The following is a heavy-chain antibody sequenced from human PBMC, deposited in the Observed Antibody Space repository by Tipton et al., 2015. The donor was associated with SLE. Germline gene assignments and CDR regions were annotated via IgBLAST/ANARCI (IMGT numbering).Heavy chain of an antibody. Sequence: SLRLSCAASGFTFSSYPMTWVRQAPGKGLEWASVIYSGGSTYYADSVKGRLTISRDDSKNTLYLQMNSLRPEDTAVYYCAGGSCSSRDYWGSRALVTVSS. CDR2: IYSGGST. V-gene: IGHV3-23*03. J-gene: IGHJ4*02. CDR3: AGGSCSSRDY. D-gene: IGHD1-26*01. CDR1: GFTFSSYP.